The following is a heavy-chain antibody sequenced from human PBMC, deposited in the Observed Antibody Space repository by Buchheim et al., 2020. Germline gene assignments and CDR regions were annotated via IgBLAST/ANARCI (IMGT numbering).Heavy chain of an antibody. D-gene: IGHD1-14*01. CDR3: ASDHSPPGSTGSYYYYGMDV. Sequence: EVQLVESGGGLVQPGGSLRLSCAASGFTIRSKYMTWVRQAPGKGLEWVSVMYAGGSTYYDDSVEGRFGISREIFRNMVYLHMGSLRAEDTGVYFCASDHSPPGSTGSYYYYGMDVWGQGTT. CDR2: MYAGGST. V-gene: IGHV3-66*01. CDR1: GFTIRSKY. J-gene: IGHJ6*02.